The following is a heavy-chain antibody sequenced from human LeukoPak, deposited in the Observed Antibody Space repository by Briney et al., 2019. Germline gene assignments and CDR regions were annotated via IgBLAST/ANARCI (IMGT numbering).Heavy chain of an antibody. Sequence: GGSLRLSCAASGFTFSSYAMSWVRQAPGKGLEWVSSISGSGGSTYYAASVKGRFTISRDNSKNTLYLQMNSLRAEDTAVYYCTRDHDGLSEGTDYWGQGTLVTVSS. CDR3: TRDHDGLSEGTDY. V-gene: IGHV3-23*01. CDR2: ISGSGGST. J-gene: IGHJ4*02. D-gene: IGHD3-10*01. CDR1: GFTFSSYA.